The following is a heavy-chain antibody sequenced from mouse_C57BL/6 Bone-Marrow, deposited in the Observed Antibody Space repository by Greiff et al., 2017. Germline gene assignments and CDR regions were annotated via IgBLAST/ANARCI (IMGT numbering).Heavy chain of an antibody. CDR2: ISSGSSTI. Sequence: EVHLVESGGGLVKPGGSLKLSCAASGFTFSDYGMHWVRQAPEKGLEWVAYISSGSSTIYYADPVKGRFPISRDNAKHTLFLQMTSLRSEDTAMYYCARRWLLSWFAYWGQGTLVTVSA. V-gene: IGHV5-17*01. D-gene: IGHD2-3*01. J-gene: IGHJ3*01. CDR1: GFTFSDYG. CDR3: ARRWLLSWFAY.